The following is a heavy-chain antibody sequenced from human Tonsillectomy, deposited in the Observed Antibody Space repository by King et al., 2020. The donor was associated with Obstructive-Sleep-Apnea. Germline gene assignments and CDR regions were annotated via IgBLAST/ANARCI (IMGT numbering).Heavy chain of an antibody. D-gene: IGHD2-15*01. J-gene: IGHJ4*02. V-gene: IGHV3-21*01. CDR3: SSGEIYSSGSSYYYEY. CDR1: GFTFSTYS. Sequence: VQLVESGGGLVKPGGSLRLSCAASGFTFSTYSMNWVRQAPGKGLEWVSSISSSGNYIYYADSVKGRLTISRDNARNSLYLQLHSLRAEDTAVYYCSSGEIYSSGSSYYYEYWGQGTLVTVSS. CDR2: ISSSGNYI.